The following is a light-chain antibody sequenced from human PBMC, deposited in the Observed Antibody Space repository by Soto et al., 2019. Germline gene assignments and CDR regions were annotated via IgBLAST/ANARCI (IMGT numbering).Light chain of an antibody. Sequence: DLVVTQSPLFLPVTPGEPASISCRSSQSLVHSNGYNYLDWYLQKPGQSPQVLIYMGSNRASGVPDRFSGSGSGTDFTLRINRVEAEDVGVYYCMQTLQTRTFGQGTKVEI. CDR1: QSLVHSNGYNY. CDR3: MQTLQTRT. V-gene: IGKV2-28*01. CDR2: MGS. J-gene: IGKJ1*01.